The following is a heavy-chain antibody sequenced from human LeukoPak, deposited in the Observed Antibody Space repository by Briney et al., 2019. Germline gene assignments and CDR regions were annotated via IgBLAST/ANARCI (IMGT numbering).Heavy chain of an antibody. CDR1: GGSISSSSYY. J-gene: IGHJ4*02. V-gene: IGHV4-39*01. CDR2: IYYSGST. D-gene: IGHD4-17*01. CDR3: ARVRSTDGRGDHDY. Sequence: SETLSLTCTVSGGSISSSSYYWGWIRHPPGKGLEWIGSIYYSGSTYYNPSLKSRVTISVDTSKNQCSLKLSSVTAADTAVYYCARVRSTDGRGDHDYWGQGTLVTVSS.